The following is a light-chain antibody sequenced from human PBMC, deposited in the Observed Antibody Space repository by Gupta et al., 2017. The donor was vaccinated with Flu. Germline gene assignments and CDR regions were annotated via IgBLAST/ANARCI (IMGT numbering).Light chain of an antibody. CDR1: QSISSW. J-gene: IGKJ1*01. CDR2: KAS. CDR3: QQYNNAWT. V-gene: IGKV1-5*03. Sequence: SPSTLSASVGVRVTITCRASQSISSWLAWYQQKPGKAPELLIYKASTLESGVPSRLSGSGSGTEFTITISSLQPDDFATYYCQQYNNAWTFGQGTKVEIK.